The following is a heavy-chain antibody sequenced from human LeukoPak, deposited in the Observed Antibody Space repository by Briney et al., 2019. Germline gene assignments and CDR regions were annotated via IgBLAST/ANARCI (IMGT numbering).Heavy chain of an antibody. Sequence: GRSLRLSCAASGFTFDDYAMHWVRQAPGKGLEWVSGISWNSGSIGYADSVKGRFTISRDNAKNSLYLQMNSLRAEDTAVYYCARDDEYCSSTSCYLNYWGQGTLVTVSS. CDR3: ARDDEYCSSTSCYLNY. D-gene: IGHD2-2*01. V-gene: IGHV3-9*01. J-gene: IGHJ4*02. CDR2: ISWNSGSI. CDR1: GFTFDDYA.